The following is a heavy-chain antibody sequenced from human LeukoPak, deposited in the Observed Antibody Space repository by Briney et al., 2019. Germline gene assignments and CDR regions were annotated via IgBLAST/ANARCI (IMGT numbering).Heavy chain of an antibody. J-gene: IGHJ4*02. D-gene: IGHD1-26*01. CDR1: GFTFSNSA. CDR2: MSGSGGST. V-gene: IGHV3-23*01. Sequence: GGSLRLSCAASGFTFSNSAMSWVRQAPGKGLEWVSAMSGSGGSTYYADSVKGRFTISRDNSKNTLYLQLNSLRAEDTAVYYCAKDLVGANYYWGQGTLVTVSS. CDR3: AKDLVGANYY.